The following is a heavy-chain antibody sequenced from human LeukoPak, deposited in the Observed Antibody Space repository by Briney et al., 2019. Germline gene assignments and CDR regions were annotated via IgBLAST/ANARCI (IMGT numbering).Heavy chain of an antibody. CDR1: GFTFSSYG. D-gene: IGHD4-23*01. J-gene: IGHJ4*02. CDR2: IWYDGSNK. Sequence: PGRSLRLSCAASGFTFSSYGMHWVRQAPGKGLEWVAVIWYDGSNKYYADSVKGRFTISRDNSKNTLYLQMNSLRAEDTAVYYCARVYRYGGNFDYWGQGTLVTVSS. V-gene: IGHV3-33*01. CDR3: ARVYRYGGNFDY.